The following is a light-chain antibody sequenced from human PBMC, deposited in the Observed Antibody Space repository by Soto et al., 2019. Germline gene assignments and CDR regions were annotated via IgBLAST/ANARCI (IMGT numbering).Light chain of an antibody. CDR1: QGISSW. Sequence: DIQMTQSPSSVSASVGDRVTITCRASQGISSWLGWYQQKPGKAPKLLIYAASSLQSGVPSRFSGSGSWTGFTVTFISLQTEDFGTYSCQQRNSFPRSFGPGTKLDIK. CDR3: QQRNSFPRS. J-gene: IGKJ2*01. CDR2: AAS. V-gene: IGKV1-12*01.